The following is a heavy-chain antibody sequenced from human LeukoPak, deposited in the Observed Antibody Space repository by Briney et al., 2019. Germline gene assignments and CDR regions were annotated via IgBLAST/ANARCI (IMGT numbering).Heavy chain of an antibody. CDR2: IYYSGST. Sequence: PSETLSLTCTVSGGSISSSSYYWGWIRQPPGKGLEWIGSIYYSGSTYYNPSLKSRVTISVGTSKNQFSLKLSSVTAADTAVYYCARQAYAYYYYMDVWGKGTTVTVSS. CDR3: ARQAYAYYYYMDV. V-gene: IGHV4-39*01. D-gene: IGHD4-17*01. CDR1: GGSISSSSYY. J-gene: IGHJ6*03.